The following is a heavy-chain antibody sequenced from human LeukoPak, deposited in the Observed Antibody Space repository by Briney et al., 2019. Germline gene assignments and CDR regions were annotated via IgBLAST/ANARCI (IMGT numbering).Heavy chain of an antibody. Sequence: ASVKVSCKASGYTFTSYDINWVRQATGQGLEWMGWMNPNSGNTGYAQKFQGRVTMTRNTSISTAYMELSNLRSEDTAVYYCARGLYTMIRGVIIYWGQGTLVTVSS. V-gene: IGHV1-8*01. CDR1: GYTFTSYD. CDR3: ARGLYTMIRGVIIY. D-gene: IGHD3-10*01. J-gene: IGHJ4*02. CDR2: MNPNSGNT.